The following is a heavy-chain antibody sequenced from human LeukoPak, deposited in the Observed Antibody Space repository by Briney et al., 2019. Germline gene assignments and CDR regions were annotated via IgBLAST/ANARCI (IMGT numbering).Heavy chain of an antibody. CDR2: FNPENGNT. V-gene: IGHV1-24*01. CDR1: GYTLTELS. D-gene: IGHD3-16*02. J-gene: IGHJ6*02. CDR3: AREGDYVWGSYRYRSGMDV. Sequence: GASVKVSCKVSGYTLTELSMHWVRQAPGKGLEWMGWFNPENGNTNYAQKVQGRVTMTADTSTSTSHMELRSLRSDDTAVYYCAREGDYVWGSYRYRSGMDVWGQGTTVTVSS.